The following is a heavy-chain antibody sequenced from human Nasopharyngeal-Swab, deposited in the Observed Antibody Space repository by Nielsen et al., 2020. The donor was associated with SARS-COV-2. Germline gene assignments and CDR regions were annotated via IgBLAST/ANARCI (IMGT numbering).Heavy chain of an antibody. D-gene: IGHD4-17*01. V-gene: IGHV3-15*01. Sequence: ESLKIFCPAFGFTLSNAWLNCVRQAPGKGLEWVRLIKSDSDGGTIDYAAPVKGSFTISRDDSENTLHLQMNSLRAEDTAVYYCSRVMGYGDYVDYWGQGTLVTVSS. CDR1: GFTLSNAW. CDR2: IKSDSDGGTI. J-gene: IGHJ4*02. CDR3: SRVMGYGDYVDY.